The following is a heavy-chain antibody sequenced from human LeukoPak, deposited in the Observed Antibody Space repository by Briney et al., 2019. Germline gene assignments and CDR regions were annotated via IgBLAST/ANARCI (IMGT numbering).Heavy chain of an antibody. Sequence: ASVKVSCKASGYTFTSYDINWVRQAPGQGLEWMASMNPNNGNTAYARKLQGRVTMTRDTSIGTAYLELSALRSEDTAVYYCARDPNGDYIGAFDMWGPGTMVTVSS. CDR3: ARDPNGDYIGAFDM. CDR1: GYTFTSYD. CDR2: MNPNNGNT. D-gene: IGHD4-17*01. J-gene: IGHJ3*02. V-gene: IGHV1-8*01.